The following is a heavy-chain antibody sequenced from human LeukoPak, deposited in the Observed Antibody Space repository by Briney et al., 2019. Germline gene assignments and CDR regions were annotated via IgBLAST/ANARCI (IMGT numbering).Heavy chain of an antibody. CDR3: ARGGYSGYDLSYYFDF. J-gene: IGHJ4*02. V-gene: IGHV4-59*01. D-gene: IGHD5-12*01. CDR2: IFYSGST. Sequence: SETLSLTCTVSGGSISSYYWSWIRQPPGKGLEWIGYIFYSGSTNYNPSLQSRVTISVDTSKNQFSLKLSSVTAADTAVYYCARGGYSGYDLSYYFDFWGQGTLVSVSS. CDR1: GGSISSYY.